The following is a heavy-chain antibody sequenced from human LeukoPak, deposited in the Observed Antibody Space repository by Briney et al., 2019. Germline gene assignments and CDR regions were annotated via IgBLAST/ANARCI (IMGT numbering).Heavy chain of an antibody. V-gene: IGHV1-2*04. CDR2: INPNSGGT. Sequence: ASVKVSCKASGYTFTGCYMHWVRQAPGQGLEWMGWINPNSGGTNYAQKFQGWVTMTRDTSISTAYMELSRLRSDDTAVYYCARGHLQQQLVLYYWGQGTLVTVSS. CDR3: ARGHLQQQLVLYY. J-gene: IGHJ4*02. CDR1: GYTFTGCY. D-gene: IGHD6-13*01.